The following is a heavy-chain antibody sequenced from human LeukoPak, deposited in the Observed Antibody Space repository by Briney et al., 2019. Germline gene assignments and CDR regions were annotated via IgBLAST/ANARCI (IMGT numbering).Heavy chain of an antibody. Sequence: GESLRLSCAASGFTFSRYWIHWVRQAPGKGLEWVSRINPDGSTTTYADSVKGRFTISRDNVKNTVYLQMNSLRVEDTAVYYCARVLSGSWDWFDPWGQGTLVTVTS. CDR2: INPDGSTT. CDR1: GFTFSRYW. J-gene: IGHJ5*02. D-gene: IGHD3-22*01. V-gene: IGHV3-74*01. CDR3: ARVLSGSWDWFDP.